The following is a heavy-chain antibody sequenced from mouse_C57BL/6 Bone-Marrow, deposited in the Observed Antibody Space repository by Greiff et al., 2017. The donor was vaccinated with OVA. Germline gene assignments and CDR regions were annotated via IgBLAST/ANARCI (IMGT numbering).Heavy chain of an antibody. D-gene: IGHD1-1*01. V-gene: IGHV1-5*01. CDR3: TRRFGYYGSSCYWYFDV. J-gene: IGHJ1*03. CDR1: GYTFTSYW. Sequence: VQLQQSGTVLARPGASVKMSCKTSGYTFTSYWMHWVKQRPGQGLEWIGAIYPGNGDTSYNQKFKGKAKLTAVPSASTAYMELSSLTNEDSAVYYCTRRFGYYGSSCYWYFDVWGTGTTVTVSS. CDR2: IYPGNGDT.